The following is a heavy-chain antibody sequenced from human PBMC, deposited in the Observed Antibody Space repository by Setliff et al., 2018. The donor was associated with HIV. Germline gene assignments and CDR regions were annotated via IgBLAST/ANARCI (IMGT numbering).Heavy chain of an antibody. Sequence: GGSLRLSCATSGFTFSNYWVHWVRQAPGKGLVWLALITRPGGLTSDGRSTLYADSVKGRVTISRDNAKNTVYLQMSSLRVEDTAVYYCARDGGSGTPFDYWGQGTLVTVSS. CDR3: ARDGGSGTPFDY. CDR2: ITRPGGLTSDGRST. J-gene: IGHJ4*02. D-gene: IGHD3-16*01. CDR1: GFTFSNYW. V-gene: IGHV3-74*01.